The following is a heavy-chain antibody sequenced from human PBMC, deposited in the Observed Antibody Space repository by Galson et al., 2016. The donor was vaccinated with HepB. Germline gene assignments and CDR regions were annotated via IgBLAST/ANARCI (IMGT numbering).Heavy chain of an antibody. CDR2: INPSGGNT. Sequence: SVKVSCKASGDTFTFYYMHWVRQAPGQGLEWMGIINPSGGNTSYARKFQGRVTMTRDTSTSTVHMELSSLRSEDTAVYYCARDRGRAVAGPFYYYYFDMDVWGQGTTVTVSS. CDR1: GDTFTFYY. J-gene: IGHJ6*02. V-gene: IGHV1-46*01. CDR3: ARDRGRAVAGPFYYYYFDMDV. D-gene: IGHD6-19*01.